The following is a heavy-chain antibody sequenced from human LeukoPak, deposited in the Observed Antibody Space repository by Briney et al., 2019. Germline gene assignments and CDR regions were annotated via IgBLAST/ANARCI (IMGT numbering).Heavy chain of an antibody. D-gene: IGHD1-26*01. CDR2: INEDGSTT. Sequence: GGSLRLSRAASGFTFSSNWMRWVRQAPGKGLVWVSRINEDGSTTNYADSVKGRSTIFRDNAKNTLYLQMNSLRAEDTAVYYCVRDLGGRSGHWGQGTLVTVSS. CDR1: GFTFSSNW. V-gene: IGHV3-74*01. J-gene: IGHJ4*02. CDR3: VRDLGGRSGH.